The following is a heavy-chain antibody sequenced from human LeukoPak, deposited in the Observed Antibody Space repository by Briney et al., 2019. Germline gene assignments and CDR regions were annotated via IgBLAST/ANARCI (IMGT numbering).Heavy chain of an antibody. Sequence: SETLSLTCTVSGGSISSSSYYWGWIRQPPGKGLEWIGSIYYSGSTYYNPSLKSRVTISVDTSKNQFSLKLSSVTAADTAVYYCARDSGVVPAAHFDYWGQGTLVTVSS. CDR3: ARDSGVVPAAHFDY. J-gene: IGHJ4*02. CDR2: IYYSGST. V-gene: IGHV4-39*02. CDR1: GGSISSSSYY. D-gene: IGHD2-2*01.